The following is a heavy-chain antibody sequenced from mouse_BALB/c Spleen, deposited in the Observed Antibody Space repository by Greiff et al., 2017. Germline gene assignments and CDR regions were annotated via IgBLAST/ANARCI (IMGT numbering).Heavy chain of an antibody. CDR2: ISRGGGST. CDR1: GFAFSSYD. J-gene: IGHJ3*01. V-gene: IGHV5-12-1*01. D-gene: IGHD2-1*01. CDR3: ARHDGNYPLAY. Sequence: EVKLVESGGGLVKPGGSLKLSCAASGFAFSSYDMSWVRQTPEQRLEWVAYISRGGGSTYYPDTVKGRVTISRDNAKNTLYLQMSSLKSEDTAMYYCARHDGNYPLAYWGQGTLVTVSA.